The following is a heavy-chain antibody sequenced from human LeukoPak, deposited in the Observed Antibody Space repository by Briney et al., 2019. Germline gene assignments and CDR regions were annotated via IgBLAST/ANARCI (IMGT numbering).Heavy chain of an antibody. Sequence: TGGSLRLSCAASGFTFSSYGMHWVRQAPGKGLEWVAFIRYDGSNKYYADSVKGRFTISRDNSKNTLYLQMNSLRAEATAVYYCAKSPNPQPDDAFDIWGQGTMVTVSS. CDR2: IRYDGSNK. V-gene: IGHV3-30*02. D-gene: IGHD2-2*01. CDR1: GFTFSSYG. CDR3: AKSPNPQPDDAFDI. J-gene: IGHJ3*02.